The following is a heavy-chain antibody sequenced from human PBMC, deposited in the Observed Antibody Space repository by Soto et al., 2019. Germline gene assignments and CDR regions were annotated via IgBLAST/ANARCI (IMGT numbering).Heavy chain of an antibody. V-gene: IGHV3-33*01. CDR1: GFTFSSYG. J-gene: IGHJ2*01. Sequence: QVQLVESGGGVVQPGRSLRLSCAASGFTFSSYGMHWVRQAPGKGLEWVAVIWYDGSNKYYADSVKGRFTISRDNSKNTLYLQMNSLRAEDTAVYYCARASVTSSLCWYFDLWGRGTLVTVSS. CDR3: ARASVTSSLCWYFDL. D-gene: IGHD4-17*01. CDR2: IWYDGSNK.